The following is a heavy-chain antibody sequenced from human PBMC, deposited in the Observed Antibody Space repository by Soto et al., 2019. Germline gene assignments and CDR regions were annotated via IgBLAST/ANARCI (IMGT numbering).Heavy chain of an antibody. V-gene: IGHV4-59*01. J-gene: IGHJ4*02. CDR2: IYYSGST. CDR1: GGSISSYY. D-gene: IGHD3-3*01. CDR3: ARYRDDFWSGDNRHFDY. Sequence: SETLSLTCTVSGGSISSYYWSWIRQPPGKGLEWIGYIYYSGSTNYNPSLKSRVTISVDTSKNQFSLKLSSVTAADTAVYYCARYRDDFWSGDNRHFDYWGQGTLVTSPQ.